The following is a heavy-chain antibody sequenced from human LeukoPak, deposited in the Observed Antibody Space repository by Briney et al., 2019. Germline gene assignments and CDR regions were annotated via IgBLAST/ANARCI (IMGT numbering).Heavy chain of an antibody. Sequence: GGSLRLSCAASGFTFSSYWMHWVRQAPGKGLVWVSRINSDGSSTSYADSVKGRFTISRDNAKNSLYLQMNSLRAEDTALYYCAKGPKNTSEYFQHWGQGTLVTVSS. CDR1: GFTFSSYW. CDR2: INSDGSST. CDR3: AKGPKNTSEYFQH. D-gene: IGHD2/OR15-2a*01. V-gene: IGHV3-74*01. J-gene: IGHJ1*01.